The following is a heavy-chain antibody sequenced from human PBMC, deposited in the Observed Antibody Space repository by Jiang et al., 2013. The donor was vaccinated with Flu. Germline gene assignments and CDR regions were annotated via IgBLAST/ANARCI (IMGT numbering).Heavy chain of an antibody. Sequence: KPTQTLTLTCIFSGFSLSTSGMCVSWIRQPPGKALEWLARIDWDDDKYYSTSLKTRLTISKDTSKNQVVLTMTNMDPVDTATYYCARLGLCDSSGPGGHYYYYGMDVWGKGTTVTVSS. V-gene: IGHV2-70*11. CDR1: GFSLSTSGMC. D-gene: IGHD3-22*01. CDR3: ARLGLCDSSGPGGHYYYYGMDV. J-gene: IGHJ6*04. CDR2: IDWDDDK.